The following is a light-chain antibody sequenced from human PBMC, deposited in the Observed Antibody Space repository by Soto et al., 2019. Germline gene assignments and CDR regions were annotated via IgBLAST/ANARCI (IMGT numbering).Light chain of an antibody. Sequence: QSVLTQPASVSGSPGQSITISCTGTSSDVGGFNVVAWYQHHPDKAPKLMIYDVSNRPSGVSHRFSGSKSGNTASLTISGLQPEDEADYYCTSYTSSSTVVFGGGTQLTVL. J-gene: IGLJ2*01. CDR3: TSYTSSSTVV. V-gene: IGLV2-14*03. CDR1: SSDVGGFNV. CDR2: DVS.